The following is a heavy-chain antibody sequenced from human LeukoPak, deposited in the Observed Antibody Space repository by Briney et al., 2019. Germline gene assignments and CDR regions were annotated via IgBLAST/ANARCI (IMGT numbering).Heavy chain of an antibody. V-gene: IGHV3-66*01. CDR2: IYSGGST. D-gene: IGHD6-19*01. CDR3: AREGLFSSGFFGGTQAASDY. J-gene: IGHJ4*02. Sequence: GGSLRLSCAASGFTVSSNYMSWVRQAPGKGLEWVSVIYSGGSTYYADSVKGRFTISRDNSKNTLYLQMNSLRAEDTAVYYCAREGLFSSGFFGGTQAASDYWGQGTLVTDSS. CDR1: GFTVSSNY.